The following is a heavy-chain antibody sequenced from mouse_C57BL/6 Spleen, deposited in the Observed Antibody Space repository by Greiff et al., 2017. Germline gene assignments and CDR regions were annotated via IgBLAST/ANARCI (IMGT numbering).Heavy chain of an antibody. Sequence: EVKLMESGEGLVKPGGSLKLSCAASGFTFSSYAMSWVRQTPEKRLEWVAYISSGGDYIYYADTVKGRFTISRDNARNTLYLQMSSLKSEDTAMYYCTREWLLREAMDYWGQGTSVTVSS. J-gene: IGHJ4*01. CDR1: GFTFSSYA. CDR2: ISSGGDYI. CDR3: TREWLLREAMDY. V-gene: IGHV5-9-1*02. D-gene: IGHD2-3*01.